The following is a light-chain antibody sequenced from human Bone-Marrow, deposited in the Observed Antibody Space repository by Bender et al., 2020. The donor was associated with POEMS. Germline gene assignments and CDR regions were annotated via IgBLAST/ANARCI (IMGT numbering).Light chain of an antibody. CDR2: EVS. J-gene: IGLJ3*02. Sequence: QSALTQPPSVSGSPGQSVTISCTGTSSDVGSYNRVSWYQQPPGTAPKLMIYEVSNRPSGVPDRFSGSRSYNTASLTISGLQAEDEAVYYCCSYANSGTWVFGGGTKLTVL. CDR3: CSYANSGTWV. V-gene: IGLV2-18*02. CDR1: SSDVGSYNR.